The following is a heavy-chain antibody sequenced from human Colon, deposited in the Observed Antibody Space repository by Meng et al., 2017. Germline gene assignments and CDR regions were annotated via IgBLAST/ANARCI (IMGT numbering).Heavy chain of an antibody. Sequence: QVHLVQSGPKVKTPGSSVKIACEASGYTFTTFFLNWVRQTPDQGFEWLGRINPNSGVTNFAQKFQGRVTMTRDTSISTAYMELASLRSDDTGVYYCARMGAGAAFDFWGQGTLVTVSS. CDR2: INPNSGVT. CDR1: GYTFTTFF. CDR3: ARMGAGAAFDF. V-gene: IGHV1-2*05. J-gene: IGHJ4*02. D-gene: IGHD1-26*01.